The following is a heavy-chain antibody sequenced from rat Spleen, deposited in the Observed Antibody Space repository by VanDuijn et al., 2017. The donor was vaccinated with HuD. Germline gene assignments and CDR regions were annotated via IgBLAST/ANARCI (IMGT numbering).Heavy chain of an antibody. V-gene: IGHV5-19*01. J-gene: IGHJ2*01. CDR1: GFTFSDYG. Sequence: EVQLVESGGGLVQPGRSLKLSCGASGFTFSDYGKHWIRQAPTKGLEWVASIDPSGGNTYYRDSVKGRFTISRDNVKNILYLQMDSLRSEDTATYYCARRDYYDEGIDVMDAWGQGVMVTVSS. CDR2: IDPSGGNT. CDR3: ARRDYYDEGIDVMDA. D-gene: IGHD1-12*01.